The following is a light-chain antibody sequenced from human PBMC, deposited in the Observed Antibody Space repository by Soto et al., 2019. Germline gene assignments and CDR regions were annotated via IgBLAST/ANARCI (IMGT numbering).Light chain of an antibody. CDR1: QSISTW. CDR3: QEYNSYSPLS. Sequence: DIQMTQSPSTLPASVGDRVTITCPANQSISTWLAWYQQKPGKAPNLLIYKASRLETGVPSRFSGSGSGTEFTLTSSFLQPDDFATYYCQEYNSYSPLSFGGGTKVDIK. J-gene: IGKJ4*01. V-gene: IGKV1-5*03. CDR2: KAS.